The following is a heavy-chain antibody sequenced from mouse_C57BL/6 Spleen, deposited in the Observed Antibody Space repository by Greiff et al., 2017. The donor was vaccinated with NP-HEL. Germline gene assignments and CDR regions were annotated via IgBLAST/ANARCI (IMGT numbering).Heavy chain of an antibody. J-gene: IGHJ2*01. CDR1: GYTFTSYW. CDR3: ARGDGNLDY. CDR2: IDPSDSYT. Sequence: QVQLQQPGAELVKPGASVKLSCKASGYTFTSYWMQWVKQRPGQGLEWIGEIDPSDSYTNYNQKFKGKATLTVDTSSSTAYMQLSSLTSEDSAVYYCARGDGNLDYWGKGTTLTVSS. D-gene: IGHD2-1*01. V-gene: IGHV1-50*01.